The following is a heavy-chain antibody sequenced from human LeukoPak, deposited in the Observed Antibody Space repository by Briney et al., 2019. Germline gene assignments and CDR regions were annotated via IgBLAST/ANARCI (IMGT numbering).Heavy chain of an antibody. J-gene: IGHJ4*02. V-gene: IGHV3-23*01. CDR3: GKDEYAITAPGIAFEY. D-gene: IGHD6-13*01. CDR1: GFTFSNYG. Sequence: GGSLRLSCAASGFTFSNYGMNWVRQAPGKGLEWVSSISNSGGSTYYADSVKGRFTISRDNSKNTLYLQMNSLRADDTAVYYCGKDEYAITAPGIAFEYWGQGTLVTVSS. CDR2: ISNSGGST.